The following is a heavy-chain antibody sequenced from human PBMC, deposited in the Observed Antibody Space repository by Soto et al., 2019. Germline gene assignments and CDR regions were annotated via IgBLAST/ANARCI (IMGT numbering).Heavy chain of an antibody. Sequence: QPGGSLRLSCAASGFTFSNYAMSWVRQTPGKGLEWVSGIVTSGRTTYYTDSVKGRFAISRDNAKNTLYLQMNSLRHEDTAVYYGARDWLESGRQWLGFDYWGQGTLVTVSS. CDR3: ARDWLESGRQWLGFDY. J-gene: IGHJ4*02. CDR2: IVTSGRTT. D-gene: IGHD6-19*01. V-gene: IGHV3-23*05. CDR1: GFTFSNYA.